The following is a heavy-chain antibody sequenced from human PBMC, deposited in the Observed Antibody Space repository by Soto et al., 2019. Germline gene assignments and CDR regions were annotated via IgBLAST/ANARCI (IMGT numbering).Heavy chain of an antibody. J-gene: IGHJ4*02. CDR1: GGSISSGDYY. CDR3: ARGSIRSDYVLNY. D-gene: IGHD4-17*01. V-gene: IGHV4-30-4*01. CDR2: IYYSGST. Sequence: SETLSLTCTVSGGSISSGDYYWSWIRQPPGKGLEWIGYIYYSGSTYYNPSLKSRVTISVDTSKNQFSLKLSSVTAADTAVYYCARGSIRSDYVLNYWGQGTLVTVSS.